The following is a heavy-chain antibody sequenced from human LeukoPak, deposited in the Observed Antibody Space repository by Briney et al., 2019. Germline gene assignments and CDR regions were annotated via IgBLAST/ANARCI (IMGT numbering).Heavy chain of an antibody. D-gene: IGHD2-2*02. CDR3: VRYCSSTTCYTRAVDY. Sequence: SETLSLTCTVSGYSITSGYNWAWIRQPPGKVLEWIWSIYHSGSAYYNPSLKSRVTISVDTSKNRFSLKLSSVTAADTAVYYCVRYCSSTTCYTRAVDYWGQGTLVTVSS. J-gene: IGHJ4*02. V-gene: IGHV4-38-2*02. CDR2: IYHSGSA. CDR1: GYSITSGYN.